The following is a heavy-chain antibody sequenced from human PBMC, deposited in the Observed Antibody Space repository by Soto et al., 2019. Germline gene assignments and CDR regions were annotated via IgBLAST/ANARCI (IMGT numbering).Heavy chain of an antibody. CDR3: AKVAARDSYYYGMDV. V-gene: IGHV3-23*01. Sequence: EVQLLESGGGLVQPGGSMRLSCVAYGFTFSSYAMSWVRQAPGKGLEWVSAISGSGGITYYADSVMGRFTIARDNYKNTLYLQMNSLSAEDTAVYYVAKVAARDSYYYGMDVCGQGTTVTVSS. J-gene: IGHJ6*02. CDR1: GFTFSSYA. D-gene: IGHD6-6*01. CDR2: ISGSGGIT.